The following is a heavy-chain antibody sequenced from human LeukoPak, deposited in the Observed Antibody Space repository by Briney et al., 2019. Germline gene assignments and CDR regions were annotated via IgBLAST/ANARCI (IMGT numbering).Heavy chain of an antibody. CDR3: ARLRGGRDY. Sequence: SETLSLTCTVSGASISSYYWSWIRQPPGKGLEWIGYIYYSGSTNYNPSLKSRVTISVDTSKNQFSLKLSSVTAADTAVYYCARLRGGRDYWGQGTLVTVSS. J-gene: IGHJ4*02. CDR1: GASISSYY. D-gene: IGHD3-10*01. V-gene: IGHV4-59*12. CDR2: IYYSGST.